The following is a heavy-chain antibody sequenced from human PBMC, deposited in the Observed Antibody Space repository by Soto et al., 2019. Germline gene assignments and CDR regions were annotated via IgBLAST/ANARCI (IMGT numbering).Heavy chain of an antibody. CDR2: IIPMYDSA. V-gene: IGHV1-69*06. CDR3: ATWRTYSGSYCFDY. D-gene: IGHD1-26*01. Sequence: QVQLVQSGAELKKPGPSVNVSCAASGCTFKTYTINWVRQAPGQGLEWIGQIIPMYDSANYAQRFQGRVTISADKSTNIAYMELSGLRSEDTALYYCATWRTYSGSYCFDYWGQGTLVSVSS. J-gene: IGHJ4*02. CDR1: GCTFKTYT.